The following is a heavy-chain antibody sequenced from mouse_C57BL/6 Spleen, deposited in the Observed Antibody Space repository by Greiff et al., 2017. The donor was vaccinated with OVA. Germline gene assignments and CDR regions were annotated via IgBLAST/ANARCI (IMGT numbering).Heavy chain of an antibody. CDR2: ISGGGGNT. CDR3: ARHNSLYYFDY. V-gene: IGHV5-9*01. Sequence: VQLKESGGGLVKPGGSLKLSCAASGFTFSSYTMSWVRQTPEKRLEWVATISGGGGNTYYPDSVKGRFTISRDNAKNTLYLQMSSLRSEDTALYYCARHNSLYYFDYWGQGTTLTVSS. CDR1: GFTFSSYT. J-gene: IGHJ2*01.